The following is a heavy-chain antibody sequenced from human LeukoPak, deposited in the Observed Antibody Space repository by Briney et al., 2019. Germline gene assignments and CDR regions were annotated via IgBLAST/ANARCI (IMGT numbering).Heavy chain of an antibody. V-gene: IGHV4-34*01. J-gene: IGHJ4*02. CDR1: GGSFSGYY. CDR3: ARGRRVYYYDSSGYADY. D-gene: IGHD3-22*01. CDR2: INHSGST. Sequence: PSETLSPTCAVYGGSFSGYYWSWIRQPPGKGLEWIGEINHSGSTNYNPSLKSRVTISVDTSKNQFSLKLSSVTAADTAVYYCARGRRVYYYDSSGYADYWGQGTLVTVSS.